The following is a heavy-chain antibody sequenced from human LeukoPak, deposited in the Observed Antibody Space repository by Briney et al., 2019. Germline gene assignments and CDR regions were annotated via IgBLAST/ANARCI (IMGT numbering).Heavy chain of an antibody. CDR1: GGTFSSYA. CDR2: IIPIFGTA. CDR3: ARDSDDYGDYFWFDP. Sequence: SVKVSCKASGGTFSSYAISWVRQAPGQGLEWIAGIIPIFGTANYAQKFQGRVTITADESTSTAYMELSSLRSEDTAVYYCARDSDDYGDYFWFDPWGQGTLVTVSS. V-gene: IGHV1-69*01. D-gene: IGHD4-17*01. J-gene: IGHJ5*02.